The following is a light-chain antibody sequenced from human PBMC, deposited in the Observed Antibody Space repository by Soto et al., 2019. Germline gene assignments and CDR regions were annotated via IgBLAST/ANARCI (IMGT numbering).Light chain of an antibody. CDR3: SSHSSSSTLVV. CDR2: DVN. J-gene: IGLJ2*01. V-gene: IGLV2-14*03. Sequence: QSALTQPASMSGSPGQSITISCTGNSSDVGGYNYVSWYRQHPGKAPKLMIYDVNNRPSGVSNRFSGSKSGNTASLTISGLQAEDEADYYCSSHSSSSTLVVFGGVTKLTVL. CDR1: SSDVGGYNY.